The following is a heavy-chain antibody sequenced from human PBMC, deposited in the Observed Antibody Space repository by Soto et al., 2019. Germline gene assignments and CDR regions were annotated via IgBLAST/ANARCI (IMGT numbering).Heavy chain of an antibody. CDR2: ITKSGYL. CDR1: GFTFGSYA. CDR3: VRGGYFDSRGLYNPFGY. J-gene: IGHJ4*02. V-gene: IGHV3-21*01. Sequence: GGSLRLSCAASGFTFGSYALNWVRQAPGKGLEWVSSITKSGYLSYADSLKGRFTISRDNAKNSLFLQMNNLRAEDTAVYYCVRGGYFDSRGLYNPFGYWGQGALVTVSS. D-gene: IGHD3-22*01.